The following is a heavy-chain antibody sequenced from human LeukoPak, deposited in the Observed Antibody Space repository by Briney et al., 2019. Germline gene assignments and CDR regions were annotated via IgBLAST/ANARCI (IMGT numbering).Heavy chain of an antibody. CDR2: MNPNSGDT. V-gene: IGHV1-8*03. CDR3: ASANYQH. J-gene: IGHJ1*01. D-gene: IGHD2-8*01. Sequence: ASVKVSCKASGYTFTSFDINWVRQATGQGLEWMEWMNPNSGDTAYAQNFQGRVTISRTTSQSTAYMELSSLRSEDTAVYYCASANYQHWGQGTLVTVSP. CDR1: GYTFTSFD.